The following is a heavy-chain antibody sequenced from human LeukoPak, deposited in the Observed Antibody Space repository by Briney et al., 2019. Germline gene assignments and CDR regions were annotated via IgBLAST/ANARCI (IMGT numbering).Heavy chain of an antibody. D-gene: IGHD2-2*01. CDR2: IIPIFGTA. Sequence: GASVKVSCKASGGTFSSYAISWVRQAPGQGLEWMGGIIPIFGTANYAQKFQGRVTITTDESTSTAYMELSSLRSEDTAVYYCARGGCSSTSCYDDAFDIWGQGTMVTVSS. CDR1: GGTFSSYA. V-gene: IGHV1-69*05. CDR3: ARGGCSSTSCYDDAFDI. J-gene: IGHJ3*02.